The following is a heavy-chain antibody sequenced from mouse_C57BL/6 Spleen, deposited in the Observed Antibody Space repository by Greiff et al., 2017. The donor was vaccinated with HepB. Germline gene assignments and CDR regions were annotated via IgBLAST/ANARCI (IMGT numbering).Heavy chain of an antibody. CDR3: ARHYGSSPLDY. J-gene: IGHJ2*01. V-gene: IGHV1-64*01. D-gene: IGHD1-1*01. CDR2: IHPNSGST. Sequence: VQLQPPGAELVKPGASVKLSCKASGYTFTSYWMHWVKQRPGQGLEWIGMIHPNSGSTNYNEKFKSKATLTVDKSSSTAYMQLSSLTSEDSAVYYCARHYGSSPLDYWGQGTTLTVSS. CDR1: GYTFTSYW.